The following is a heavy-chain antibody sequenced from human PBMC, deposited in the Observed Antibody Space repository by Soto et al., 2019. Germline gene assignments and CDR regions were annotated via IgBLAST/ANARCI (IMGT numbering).Heavy chain of an antibody. CDR1: GGSISSGDYY. D-gene: IGHD6-6*01. V-gene: IGHV4-30-4*01. Sequence: LSLTCTVSGGSISSGDYYWSWIRQPPGKGLEWIGYIYYSGSTYYNPSLKSRVTISVDTSKNQFSLKLSSVTAADTAVYYCARDEEYSSSSGYYYYCGMDVWGQGTTVTVSS. CDR2: IYYSGST. J-gene: IGHJ6*02. CDR3: ARDEEYSSSSGYYYYCGMDV.